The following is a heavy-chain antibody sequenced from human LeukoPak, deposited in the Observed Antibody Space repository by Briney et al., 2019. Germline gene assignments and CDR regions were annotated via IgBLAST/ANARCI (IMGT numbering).Heavy chain of an antibody. CDR2: ISGSGGST. V-gene: IGHV3-23*01. J-gene: IGHJ3*02. CDR3: AKAPYSSGESSAFDI. D-gene: IGHD6-19*01. CDR1: GFTFSSYA. Sequence: PGGSLRLSCAASGFTFSSYAMSWVRQAPGKGLEWVSAISGSGGSTYYADSVKGRFTISRDNSKNTLYLQMNSLRAEDAAVYYCAKAPYSSGESSAFDIWGQGTMVTVSS.